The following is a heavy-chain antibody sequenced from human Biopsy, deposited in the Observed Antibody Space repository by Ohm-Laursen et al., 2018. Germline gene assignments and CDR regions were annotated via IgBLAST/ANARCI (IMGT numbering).Heavy chain of an antibody. J-gene: IGHJ6*02. D-gene: IGHD6-13*01. CDR3: ARTPILIVSAGLVYRHRRHLQGMDV. Sequence: TQTLTLTCSFSGFSLSARGMCVSWIRQAPGKALEWLARVDWDDYKDYSASLQTKLSTSKDTSNDQVVLTVNNVDPADTATYYCARTPILIVSAGLVYRHRRHLQGMDVWGQGIAVTVS. CDR1: GFSLSARGMC. V-gene: IGHV2-70*11. CDR2: VDWDDYK.